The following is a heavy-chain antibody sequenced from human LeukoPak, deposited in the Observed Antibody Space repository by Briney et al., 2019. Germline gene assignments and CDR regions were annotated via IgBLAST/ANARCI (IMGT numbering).Heavy chain of an antibody. J-gene: IGHJ4*02. V-gene: IGHV3-7*01. CDR2: IKQDGSEK. Sequence: GRSLRLSCAASGFTFSSYWMSWVRQAPGKGLEWVANIKQDGSEKYYVDPVKGRFTISRDNAKNSLYLQMNSLRAEDTAVYYCASPITGTTLAFDYWGQGTLVTVSS. D-gene: IGHD1-7*01. CDR3: ASPITGTTLAFDY. CDR1: GFTFSSYW.